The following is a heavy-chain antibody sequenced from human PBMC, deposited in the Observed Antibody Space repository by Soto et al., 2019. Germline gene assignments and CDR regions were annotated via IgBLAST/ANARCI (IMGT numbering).Heavy chain of an antibody. J-gene: IGHJ4*02. CDR1: GGSISSSNW. Sequence: QVQLQESGPGLVKPSGTLSLTCAVSGGSISSSNWWSWVRHPPGKGLEWIGEIYHSGSTNYNPSLKSRVTISVDKSKNQFSLKLSSVTAADTAVYYCARVTYGSSWYFKFGFVYWGQGTLVTVSS. V-gene: IGHV4-4*02. D-gene: IGHD6-13*01. CDR3: ARVTYGSSWYFKFGFVY. CDR2: IYHSGST.